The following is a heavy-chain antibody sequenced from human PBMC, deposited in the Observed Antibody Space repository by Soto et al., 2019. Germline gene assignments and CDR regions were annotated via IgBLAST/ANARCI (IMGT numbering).Heavy chain of an antibody. CDR3: ALTGTTLYYFDY. CDR1: GFTFSSYG. J-gene: IGHJ4*02. CDR2: ISYDGSNK. D-gene: IGHD1-7*01. V-gene: IGHV3-30*03. Sequence: HPGGSLRLSCAASGFTFSSYGMHWVRQAPGKGLEWVAVISYDGSNKYYADSVKGRFTISRDNSKNTLYLQMNSLRAEDTAVYYCALTGTTLYYFDYWGQGTLVTVSS.